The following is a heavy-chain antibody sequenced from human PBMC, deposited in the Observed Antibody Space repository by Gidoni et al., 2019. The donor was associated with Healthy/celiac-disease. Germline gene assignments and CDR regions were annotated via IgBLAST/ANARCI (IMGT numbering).Heavy chain of an antibody. V-gene: IGHV3-30-3*01. D-gene: IGHD6-13*01. CDR2: ISYDGSNK. CDR3: ARDSPAAAGDDAFDI. Sequence: QVQLVESGGGVVQPGRSLRLSCAASGFTFSSYAMHWVRQAPGKGLEWVAVISYDGSNKYYADSVKGRFTISRDNSKNTLYLQMNSLRAEDTAVYYCARDSPAAAGDDAFDIWGQGTMVTVSS. CDR1: GFTFSSYA. J-gene: IGHJ3*02.